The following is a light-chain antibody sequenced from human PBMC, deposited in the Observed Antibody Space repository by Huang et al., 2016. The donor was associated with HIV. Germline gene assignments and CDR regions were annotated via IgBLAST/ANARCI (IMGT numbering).Light chain of an antibody. J-gene: IGKJ4*01. CDR1: RSVLYSSNNKDY. CDR2: WAS. CDR3: QQYYSIPLT. V-gene: IGKV4-1*01. Sequence: DIVMTQSPDSLAVSLGERATIDCKSSRSVLYSSNNKDYFAWYQQKPGQPPKLLIHWASTRESGVPDRFSGSGSGTDFTLTISSLQAEDVAVYYCQQYYSIPLTFGGGTKVEIK.